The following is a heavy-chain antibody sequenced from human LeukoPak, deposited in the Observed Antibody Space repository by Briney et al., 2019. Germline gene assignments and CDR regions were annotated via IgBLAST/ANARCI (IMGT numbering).Heavy chain of an antibody. J-gene: IGHJ4*02. V-gene: IGHV3-7*01. D-gene: IGHD2-15*01. CDR3: ARDGGSGNPGADY. CDR2: IKPDGSEK. Sequence: GGSLSLSCAASGFTFGSYWMSWVRQAPGKGLEWVANIKPDGSEKYYVDSVKGRFTISRDNAENSLYLQMNCLRAEDTAVYYCARDGGSGNPGADYWGQGTLVTVSS. CDR1: GFTFGSYW.